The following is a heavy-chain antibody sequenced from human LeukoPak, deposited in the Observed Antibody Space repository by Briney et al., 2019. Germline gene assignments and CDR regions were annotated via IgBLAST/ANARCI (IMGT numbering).Heavy chain of an antibody. V-gene: IGHV4-30-2*01. Sequence: SETLSLTCTVSGGSISSGGHYWSWIRQPPGKGLEWIGYIYHSGSTNYNSSLKSRVTISLDTSKNQVSLRLSSVTAADTAVYYCARQNGDWWGQGTLVTVSS. CDR2: IYHSGST. J-gene: IGHJ4*02. CDR1: GGSISSGGHY. D-gene: IGHD3-9*01. CDR3: ARQNGDW.